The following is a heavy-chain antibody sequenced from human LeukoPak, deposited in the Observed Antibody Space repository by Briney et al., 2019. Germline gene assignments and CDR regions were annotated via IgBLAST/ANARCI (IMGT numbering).Heavy chain of an antibody. J-gene: IGHJ4*02. CDR1: GYTFTSYD. CDR2: MNPNSGNT. V-gene: IGHV1-8*01. CDR3: ASSLRYSSGWYLPDY. D-gene: IGHD6-19*01. Sequence: ASVKVSCKASGYTFTSYDINWVRQATGQGLEWMGWMNPNSGNTGYAQKFQGRVTMTRNTSISTAYMELSSLRSEDTAVYYCASSLRYSSGWYLPDYWGQGTLVTVSS.